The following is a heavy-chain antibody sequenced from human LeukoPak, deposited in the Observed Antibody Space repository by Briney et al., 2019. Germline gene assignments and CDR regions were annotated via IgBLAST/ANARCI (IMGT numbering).Heavy chain of an antibody. J-gene: IGHJ5*02. CDR1: GGSFSGYY. CDR2: INHSGST. Sequence: PSETLSLTCAVYGGSFSGYYWSWIRQPPGKGLEWIGEINHSGSTNYNPSLKSRVTISVDTSKNQFSLKLSSVTAADTAVYYCARGVVAAGRGADPWGQGTLVTVSS. CDR3: ARGVVAAGRGADP. V-gene: IGHV4-34*01. D-gene: IGHD2-15*01.